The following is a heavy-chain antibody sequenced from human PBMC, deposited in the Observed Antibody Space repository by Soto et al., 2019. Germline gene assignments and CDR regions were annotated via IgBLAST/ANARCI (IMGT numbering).Heavy chain of an antibody. V-gene: IGHV3-23*01. J-gene: IGHJ4*02. D-gene: IGHD2-15*01. CDR1: GFTFSSYA. Sequence: EVQLLESGGGLVQPGGSLRLSCAASGFTFSSYAMSWVRQAPGKGLEWVSAISGSGGSTYYADSVKGRFTISRDNSKNTLYLQMNSLRAEDTAVYYSAKAQGYCSGGSCYYYWGQGTLVTVSS. CDR2: ISGSGGST. CDR3: AKAQGYCSGGSCYYY.